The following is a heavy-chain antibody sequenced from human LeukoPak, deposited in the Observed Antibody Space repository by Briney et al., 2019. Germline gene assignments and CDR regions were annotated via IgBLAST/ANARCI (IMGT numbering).Heavy chain of an antibody. CDR2: IAYTGTI. J-gene: IGHJ4*02. V-gene: IGHV3-48*01. CDR1: GFIFSSYS. CDR3: ARDPHSPDY. Sequence: GGSLRLSCAASGFIFSSYSMNWVRQAPGKGLEWVAYIAYTGTIHYADSVRGRFAISRDNAKNSLYLQLNSLRVEDTAVYYCARDPHSPDYWGQGTRVTVSS.